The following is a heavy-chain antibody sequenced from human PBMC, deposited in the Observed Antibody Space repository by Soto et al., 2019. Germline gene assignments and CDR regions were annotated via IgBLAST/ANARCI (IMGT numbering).Heavy chain of an antibody. J-gene: IGHJ4*02. CDR1: GFTFSSYW. CDR3: ATAPAASYGDFDY. Sequence: GGSLRLSCAASGFTFSSYWMSWVRQAPGEGLEWVANIKQDGSEKYYVDSVKGRVTMTEDTSTDTAYMELSSLRSEDTAVYYCATAPAASYGDFDYWGQGTLVTVSS. V-gene: IGHV3-7*05. CDR2: IKQDGSEK. D-gene: IGHD4-17*01.